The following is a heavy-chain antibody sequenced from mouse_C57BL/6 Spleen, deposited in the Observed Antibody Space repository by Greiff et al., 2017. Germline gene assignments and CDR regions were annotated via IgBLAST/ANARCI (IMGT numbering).Heavy chain of an antibody. CDR3: ARTAYYGSSLYFDY. J-gene: IGHJ2*01. CDR1: GFTFSDYG. V-gene: IGHV5-17*01. Sequence: EVKLMESGGGLVKPGGSLKLSCAASGFTFSDYGMHWVRQAPEKGLEWVAYISSGSSTIYYADTVKGRFTISRDNAKNTLFLQMTSLRSEDTAMYYCARTAYYGSSLYFDYWGQGTTLTVSS. D-gene: IGHD1-1*01. CDR2: ISSGSSTI.